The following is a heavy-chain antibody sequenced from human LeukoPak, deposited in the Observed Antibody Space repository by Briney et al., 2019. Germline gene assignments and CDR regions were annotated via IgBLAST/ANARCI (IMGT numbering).Heavy chain of an antibody. J-gene: IGHJ4*02. V-gene: IGHV3-73*01. CDR2: IRNKANNYAT. CDR1: GFTFSGSA. D-gene: IGHD2-2*01. Sequence: GGSLRLSCAASGFTFSGSAMDRVRQASGKGLEWVGRIRNKANNYATEYSASVKGRFTISRDESQNTAYLQMNSLKTEDTAVYYCSSPSCSGTRCYAFDYWGQGTLVTVSS. CDR3: SSPSCSGTRCYAFDY.